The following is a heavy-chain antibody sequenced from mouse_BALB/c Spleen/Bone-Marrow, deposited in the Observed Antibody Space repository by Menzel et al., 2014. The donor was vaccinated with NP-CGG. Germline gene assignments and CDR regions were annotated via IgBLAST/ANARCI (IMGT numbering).Heavy chain of an antibody. J-gene: IGHJ4*01. CDR1: GFSLTSYG. V-gene: IGHV2-9*02. Sequence: VMLVESGPGLVAPSLSLSITCTVSGFSLTSYGVHWVRRPPGKVLEWLGVIWAGGSTNYNSALMSRLSISKDNSKSQVFLKMNSLQTDDTAMYYCARGSYYEGAMDYWGQGTSVTVSS. CDR3: ARGSYYEGAMDY. D-gene: IGHD1-1*01. CDR2: IWAGGST.